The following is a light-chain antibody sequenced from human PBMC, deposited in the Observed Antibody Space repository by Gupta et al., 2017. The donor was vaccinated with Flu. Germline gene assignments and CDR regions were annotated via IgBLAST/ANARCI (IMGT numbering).Light chain of an antibody. CDR3: CSYAGRYRVI. CDR1: SNDIGNYVF. Sequence: SALTQPASVSGSPGQSITISCTGSSNDIGNYVFVSWYQRHPGKAPKLIIYEGTKRPSGVSSRFSGSKSGNTASLIISGLQAEDEAEYYCCSYAGRYRVIFGGGTNLTVL. J-gene: IGLJ2*01. V-gene: IGLV2-23*01. CDR2: EGT.